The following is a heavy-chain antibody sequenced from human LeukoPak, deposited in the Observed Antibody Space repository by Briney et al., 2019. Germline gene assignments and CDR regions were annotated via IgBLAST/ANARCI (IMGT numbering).Heavy chain of an antibody. CDR3: ARVEMVVEDAFDI. Sequence: ASVKVSCKASGYTFTSYGISWVRQAPGQGLEWMGWISAYNGNTNYAQKFQGRVTMTRNTSISTAYMELSSLRSEDTAVYYCARVEMVVEDAFDIWGQGTMVTVSS. CDR1: GYTFTSYG. V-gene: IGHV1-18*01. J-gene: IGHJ3*02. CDR2: ISAYNGNT. D-gene: IGHD2-2*03.